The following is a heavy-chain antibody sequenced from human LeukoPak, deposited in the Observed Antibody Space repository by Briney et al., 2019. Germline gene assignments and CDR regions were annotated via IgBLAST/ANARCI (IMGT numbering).Heavy chain of an antibody. D-gene: IGHD3-16*01. CDR1: GGTFSRYA. V-gene: IGHV1-69*01. J-gene: IGHJ4*02. CDR2: IIPIFGTA. Sequence: AVKVSCKASGGTFSRYAISWVRQAPGQGLEWMGGIIPIFGTANYAQKFQGRVTITADESTSTAYMEMSSLRSEDTAVYYCARSPGGDPRGRLDHWGQGTLVTVSS. CDR3: ARSPGGDPRGRLDH.